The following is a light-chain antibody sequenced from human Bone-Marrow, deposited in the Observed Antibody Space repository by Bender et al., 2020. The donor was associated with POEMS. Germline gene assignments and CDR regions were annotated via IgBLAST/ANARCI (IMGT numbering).Light chain of an antibody. Sequence: QSVLTQPPSLSEAPRQRVTISCSGSSSNIGNHGVNWYQQLPGEAPKLLIYYDDLLTPGVSDRFSASKSGTSASLAISELQSEDEALYYCSAWDDSLSGSVFGGGTKLTVL. J-gene: IGLJ2*01. V-gene: IGLV1-36*01. CDR3: SAWDDSLSGSV. CDR1: SSNIGNHG. CDR2: YDD.